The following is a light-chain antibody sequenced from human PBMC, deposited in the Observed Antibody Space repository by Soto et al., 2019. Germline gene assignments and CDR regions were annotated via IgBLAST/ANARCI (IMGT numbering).Light chain of an antibody. J-gene: IGKJ2*01. V-gene: IGKV3-20*01. CDR2: GAS. CDR1: QSVTSTY. CDR3: QQYGSSPRYT. Sequence: EIVLTQSPGSLSLSPGERATLSCRASQSVTSTYLARYQQKPGQAPRLLIYGASTRATGIPDRFSGSGSGTDFTLTISRLGPEDFAVYYCQQYGSSPRYTFGQGTKLEIK.